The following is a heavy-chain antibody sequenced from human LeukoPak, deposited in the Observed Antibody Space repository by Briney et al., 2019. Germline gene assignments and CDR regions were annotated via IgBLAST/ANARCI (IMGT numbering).Heavy chain of an antibody. J-gene: IGHJ4*02. V-gene: IGHV4-30-4*01. D-gene: IGHD7-27*01. Sequence: PSETLSLTCTVSSGSISSGDYYWSWIRQPPGKGLERIGYIYYSGSTYYNPSLKSRVTISVDTSENQFSLKLSSVTAADTAVYYCASRTGDLSDYWGQGTLVTVSS. CDR2: IYYSGST. CDR3: ASRTGDLSDY. CDR1: SGSISSGDYY.